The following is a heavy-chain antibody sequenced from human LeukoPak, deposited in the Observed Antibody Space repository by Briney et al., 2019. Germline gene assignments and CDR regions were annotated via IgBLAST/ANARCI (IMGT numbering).Heavy chain of an antibody. CDR2: ISYSGNNK. J-gene: IGHJ4*02. Sequence: GGSLRLSCAASGFTFSNYAVHWVRQAPGKGLEWVAVISYSGNNKYYADSVKGRFTISRDNSKNTLYLQMNSLRAEDTAVYYCARGEYGSGSYYEDYFDYWGQGTLVTVSS. CDR1: GFTFSNYA. D-gene: IGHD3-10*01. CDR3: ARGEYGSGSYYEDYFDY. V-gene: IGHV3-30-3*01.